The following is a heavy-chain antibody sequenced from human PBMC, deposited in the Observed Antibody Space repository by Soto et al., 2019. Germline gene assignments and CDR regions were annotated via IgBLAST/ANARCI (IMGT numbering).Heavy chain of an antibody. V-gene: IGHV4-30-2*01. CDR2: IYHSGST. Sequence: SETLSLTCAVSGGSISSGGYSWSWIRQPPGKGLEWIGYIYHSGSTYYNPSLKSRVTISVDRSKNQFSLKLSSVTAADTAVYYCARVDGDSGGAFDYWGQGTLVTVSA. CDR1: GGSISSGGYS. CDR3: ARVDGDSGGAFDY. J-gene: IGHJ4*02. D-gene: IGHD4-17*01.